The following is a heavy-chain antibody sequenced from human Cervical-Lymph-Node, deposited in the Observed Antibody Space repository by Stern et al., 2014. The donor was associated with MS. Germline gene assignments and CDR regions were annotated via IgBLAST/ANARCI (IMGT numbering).Heavy chain of an antibody. CDR3: VRDGVGRTSFFGFLDH. Sequence: VQLVQSGGGVVQPGRSLRLSCAAAGFKFDDYGMNWVRQAPGKGLEWVAIIRRDGSETYYADSVRDRFTISRDNLKDTMSLQMNSLRDDDTAVYYCVRDGVGRTSFFGFLDHWGHGALVTVST. D-gene: IGHD1-26*01. CDR1: GFKFDDYG. J-gene: IGHJ4*01. CDR2: IRRDGSET. V-gene: IGHV3-33*01.